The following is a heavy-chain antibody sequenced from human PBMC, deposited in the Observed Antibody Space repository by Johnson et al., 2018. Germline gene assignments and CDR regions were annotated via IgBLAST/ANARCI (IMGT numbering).Heavy chain of an antibody. D-gene: IGHD2-15*01. Sequence: VQLVQSGGGLVEPGGSLRLSCAASGFTFSSYAMHWVRQAPGTGLEYVSAISSNGGSTYYANSVKGRFTISRDNSKNTLYLQMGSLRAEDMALYYCARGDIHYYYYMDVWGKGTTVTVSS. CDR3: ARGDIHYYYYMDV. V-gene: IGHV3-64*01. CDR2: ISSNGGST. CDR1: GFTFSSYA. J-gene: IGHJ6*03.